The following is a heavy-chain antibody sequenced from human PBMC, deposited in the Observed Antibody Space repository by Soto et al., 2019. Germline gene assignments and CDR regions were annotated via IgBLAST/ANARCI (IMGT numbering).Heavy chain of an antibody. D-gene: IGHD1-1*01. J-gene: IGHJ5*02. CDR3: ARRTTGTTSLDP. V-gene: IGHV6-1*01. Sequence: SQTFSLTCAISGDSVSSNSAAWNWIRQSPSRGLEWLGRTYYRSKWYNDYAVSVKSRITINPDTSKNQFSLQLNSVTPEDTAVHYCARRTTGTTSLDPWGQGTLVTVYS. CDR1: GDSVSSNSAA. CDR2: TYYRSKWYN.